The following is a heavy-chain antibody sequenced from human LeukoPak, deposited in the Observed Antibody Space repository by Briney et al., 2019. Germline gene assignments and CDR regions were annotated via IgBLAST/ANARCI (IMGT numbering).Heavy chain of an antibody. J-gene: IGHJ4*02. CDR2: ISAYNGNT. D-gene: IGHD3-22*01. CDR1: GYTFTSYG. CDR3: ARVLWVNYDGSGYFDY. V-gene: IGHV1-18*01. Sequence: ASVRVSCKASGYTFTSYGISWVRQAPGQGLEWMGWISAYNGNTNYAQKLQGRVTMTTDTPTSTAYMDLRSLRSDDTAVYYCARVLWVNYDGSGYFDYWGQGTLVTVSS.